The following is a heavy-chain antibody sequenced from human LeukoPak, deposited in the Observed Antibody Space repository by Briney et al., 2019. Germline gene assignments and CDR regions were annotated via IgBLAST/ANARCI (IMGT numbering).Heavy chain of an antibody. D-gene: IGHD3-10*01. CDR3: ARDYGSGSYNAFDI. J-gene: IGHJ3*02. V-gene: IGHV3-21*01. CDR1: GFTFSSYS. Sequence: PGGSLRLSCAAPGFTFSSYSMNWVRQAPGKGLEWVSSISSSSSYIYYADSVKGRFTISRDNAKNSLYLQMNSLRAEDTAVYYCARDYGSGSYNAFDIWGQGTMVTVSS. CDR2: ISSSSSYI.